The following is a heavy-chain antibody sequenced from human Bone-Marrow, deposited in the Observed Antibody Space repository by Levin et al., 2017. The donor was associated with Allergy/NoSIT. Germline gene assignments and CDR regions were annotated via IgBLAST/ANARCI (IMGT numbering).Heavy chain of an antibody. CDR2: MFHTGKT. CDR1: GASTKSYY. J-gene: IGHJ4*02. Sequence: SQTLSLTCSVSGASTKSYYWSWIRQPPGKGLEWIGHMFHTGKTNYNPSLKSRVTISLDTSENRLSLKLSSVTAADTALYYCARLISRSTWYFDYWGRGALVTVSS. CDR3: ARLISRSTWYFDY. V-gene: IGHV4-59*08. D-gene: IGHD2-2*01.